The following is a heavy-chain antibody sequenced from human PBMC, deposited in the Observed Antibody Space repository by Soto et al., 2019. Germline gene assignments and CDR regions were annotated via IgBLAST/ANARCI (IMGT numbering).Heavy chain of an antibody. Sequence: EVQLVESGGGLVQPGGSLRLSCAASGFTFSSYWMHWVRQAPGKGLVWVSHINTDGRSTTYADSVKGRFTISRDNAKNTLYLQMNSLRDEETAVYYCARVRGGAVAENDYWGQGTLVTVSS. CDR1: GFTFSSYW. J-gene: IGHJ4*02. V-gene: IGHV3-74*03. CDR3: ARVRGGAVAENDY. D-gene: IGHD6-19*01. CDR2: INTDGRST.